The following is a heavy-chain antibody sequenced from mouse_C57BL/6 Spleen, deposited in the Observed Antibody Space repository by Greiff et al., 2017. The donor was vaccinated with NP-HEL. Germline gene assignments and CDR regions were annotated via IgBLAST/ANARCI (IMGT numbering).Heavy chain of an antibody. Sequence: VQLKQSGPGLVQPSQSLSITCTVSGFSLTSYGVHWVRQSPGKGLEWLGVIWSGGSTDYNAAFMSRLSITKDNSKSQVFFKMNSLQADDTAIYYCATKYYGSSPYWYFDVWGTGTTVTVSS. D-gene: IGHD1-1*01. V-gene: IGHV2-5*01. J-gene: IGHJ1*03. CDR1: GFSLTSYG. CDR3: ATKYYGSSPYWYFDV. CDR2: IWSGGST.